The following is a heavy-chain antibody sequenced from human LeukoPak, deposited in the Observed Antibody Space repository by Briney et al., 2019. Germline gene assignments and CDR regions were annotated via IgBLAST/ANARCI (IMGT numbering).Heavy chain of an antibody. CDR1: RFTFSDYY. J-gene: IGHJ4*02. Sequence: GGSLRLSCAASRFTFSDYYMTWVRQAPGRGLEWVANIKEDGSEKNYVDSVKGRFTISRDNAKNSLYLQMNSLRAEDTAVYYCARGSGWYSSNDYWGQGTLVTVSS. D-gene: IGHD6-19*01. CDR2: IKEDGSEK. V-gene: IGHV3-7*01. CDR3: ARGSGWYSSNDY.